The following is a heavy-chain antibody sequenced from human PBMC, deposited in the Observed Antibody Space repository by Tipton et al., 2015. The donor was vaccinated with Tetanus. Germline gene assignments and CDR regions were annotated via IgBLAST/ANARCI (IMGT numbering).Heavy chain of an antibody. CDR3: TRDFAVVAFDI. D-gene: IGHD2-21*01. CDR2: IRSKAYGGTT. J-gene: IGHJ3*02. V-gene: IGHV3-49*03. Sequence: RSLRLSCTASGFTFGDYAMSWFRQAPGKGLEWVGFIRSKAYGGTTEYAASVKGRFTISRDDSKSIAYLQMNSLKTEDTAVYYCTRDFAVVAFDIWGQGTMVTVSS. CDR1: GFTFGDYA.